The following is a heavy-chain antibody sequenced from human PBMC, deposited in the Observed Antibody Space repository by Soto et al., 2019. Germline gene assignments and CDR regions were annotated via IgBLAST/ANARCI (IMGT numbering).Heavy chain of an antibody. D-gene: IGHD6-6*01. CDR2: IGTAGDT. CDR3: ARELVNYGMDV. Sequence: EVQLVESGGGLVQPGGSLRLSCAASGFTFSSYDMQWVRQATGKGLEWVSAIGTAGDTYYPGSVKGRFTISRENAKNSLYLQMNSLRAEDTAVYYCARELVNYGMDVWGQGTTVTVSS. CDR1: GFTFSSYD. J-gene: IGHJ6*02. V-gene: IGHV3-13*01.